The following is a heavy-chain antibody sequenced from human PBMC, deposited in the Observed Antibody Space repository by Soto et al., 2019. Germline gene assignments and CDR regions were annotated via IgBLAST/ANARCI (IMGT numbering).Heavy chain of an antibody. Sequence: QVQLVQSGAEVKKPGSLVKGSCKASGDTFSRYSISWVRQAPEQGLEWMGGIFAGFGTATYPQKFHGRVLSIADESTTTAYMELNSLTYEDTAVYYCAVGASAAATWYSHGMDVWGQGTTVTVSS. V-gene: IGHV1-69*12. D-gene: IGHD1-26*01. CDR2: IFAGFGTA. J-gene: IGHJ6*02. CDR3: AVGASAAATWYSHGMDV. CDR1: GDTFSRYS.